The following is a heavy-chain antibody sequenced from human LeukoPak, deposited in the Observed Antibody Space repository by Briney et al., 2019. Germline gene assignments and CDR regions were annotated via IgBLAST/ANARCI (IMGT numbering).Heavy chain of an antibody. Sequence: SVKVSCKASGGTFSSYAISWVRQAPGQGHEWMGRIIPILGIANYAQKFQGRVTITADKSTSTAYMELSSLRSEDTAVYYCARVAGDYGDYEYYYYYGMDVWGQGTTVTVSS. D-gene: IGHD4-17*01. J-gene: IGHJ6*02. V-gene: IGHV1-69*04. CDR3: ARVAGDYGDYEYYYYYGMDV. CDR1: GGTFSSYA. CDR2: IIPILGIA.